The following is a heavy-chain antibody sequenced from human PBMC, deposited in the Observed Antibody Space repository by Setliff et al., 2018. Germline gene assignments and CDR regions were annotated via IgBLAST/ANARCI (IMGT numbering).Heavy chain of an antibody. Sequence: GASVKVSCKASGHTFTSYDINWVRQATGQGLEWMGWMNPNSGNTGYAQKFQGRVTVTRNTSISTAYMELSSLRSEDTAVYYCARGSLYYYDSSGYYYSTRNWFDPWGQGTLVTVSS. J-gene: IGHJ5*02. CDR3: ARGSLYYYDSSGYYYSTRNWFDP. CDR1: GHTFTSYD. V-gene: IGHV1-8*01. CDR2: MNPNSGNT. D-gene: IGHD3-22*01.